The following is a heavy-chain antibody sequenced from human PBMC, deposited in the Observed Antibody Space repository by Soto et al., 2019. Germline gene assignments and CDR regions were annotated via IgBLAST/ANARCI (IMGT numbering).Heavy chain of an antibody. Sequence: SVKVSCKASGYPFTNYYMHWVRQAPGQGLEWMGVIHYSGATPTYAQKFQGRVTMARDTSTSTVYVELSSLTSEDTAVYYCARGGPDLGTIRRFDYWGQGTLVTVSS. CDR1: GYPFTNYY. CDR3: ARGGPDLGTIRRFDY. D-gene: IGHD1-1*01. V-gene: IGHV1-46*01. CDR2: IHYSGATP. J-gene: IGHJ4*02.